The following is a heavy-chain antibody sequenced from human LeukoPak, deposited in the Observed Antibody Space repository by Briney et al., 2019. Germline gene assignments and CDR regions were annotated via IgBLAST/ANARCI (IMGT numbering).Heavy chain of an antibody. CDR3: ARHLFGSGYYPDY. D-gene: IGHD3-22*01. CDR2: IYYSGST. CDR1: GGSFSSSSYY. J-gene: IGHJ4*02. V-gene: IGHV4-39*07. Sequence: PSETLSLTCTVSGGSFSSSSYYWGWIRQPPGKGLEWIGSIYYSGSTYYNPSLKSRVTISVDTSKNQFSLKLSSVTAADTAVYYCARHLFGSGYYPDYWGQGTLVTVSS.